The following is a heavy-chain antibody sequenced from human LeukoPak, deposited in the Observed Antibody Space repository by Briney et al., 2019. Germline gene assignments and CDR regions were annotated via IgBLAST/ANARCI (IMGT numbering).Heavy chain of an antibody. CDR3: ARDLGLIWFGELGDAFDI. J-gene: IGHJ3*02. D-gene: IGHD3-10*01. V-gene: IGHV3-48*02. CDR1: GFTFSSYS. Sequence: GGSLRLSCAASGFTFSSYSRNWVRQAPGKGLEWVSYIRSSSSTIYYADSVTDRFTISRANAKSSLYLQMNSLRDEDTAVYYCARDLGLIWFGELGDAFDIWGQGTMVTVSS. CDR2: IRSSSSTI.